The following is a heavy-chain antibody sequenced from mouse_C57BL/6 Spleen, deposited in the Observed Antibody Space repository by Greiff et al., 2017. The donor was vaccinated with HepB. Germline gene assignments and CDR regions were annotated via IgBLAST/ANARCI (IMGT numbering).Heavy chain of an antibody. V-gene: IGHV1-69*01. J-gene: IGHJ4*01. D-gene: IGHD2-1*01. Sequence: QVHVKQPGAELVMPGASVKLSCKASGYTFTSYWMHWVKQRPGQGLEWIGEIDPSDSYTNYNQKFKGKSTLTVDKSSSTAYMQLSSLTSEDSAVYYCARHGNYGAMDYWGQGTSVTVSS. CDR1: GYTFTSYW. CDR3: ARHGNYGAMDY. CDR2: IDPSDSYT.